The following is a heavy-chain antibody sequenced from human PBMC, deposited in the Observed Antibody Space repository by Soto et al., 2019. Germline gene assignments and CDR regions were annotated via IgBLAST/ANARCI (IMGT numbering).Heavy chain of an antibody. J-gene: IGHJ4*02. CDR2: ITFSGGSA. D-gene: IGHD3-10*01. V-gene: IGHV3-23*01. CDR1: GFTFRNYP. Sequence: EVQLLESGGGLVQPGGSLRLSCAASGFTFRNYPMSWVRQAPGKGLEWVSGITFSGGSAYYADSVRGRFIISRDNSKNTVSVQMNSLRDDDTAVYYCASEPLLTESGPGGFDSWGQGVLVTVSS. CDR3: ASEPLLTESGPGGFDS.